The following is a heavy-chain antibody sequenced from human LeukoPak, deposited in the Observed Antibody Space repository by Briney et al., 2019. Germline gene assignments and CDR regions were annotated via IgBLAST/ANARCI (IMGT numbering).Heavy chain of an antibody. V-gene: IGHV1-2*06. CDR2: INPNSGGT. J-gene: IGHJ4*02. D-gene: IGHD6-19*01. CDR1: GYTFTGYY. CDR3: ARVVRFWLVQRGFDY. Sequence: GASVKVSCKASGYTFTGYYMHWVRQAPGQGLEWMGRINPNSGGTNYAQKFQGRVTMTRDTSISTAYMELSRLRSDDTAVYYCARVVRFWLVQRGFDYWGQETLVTVSS.